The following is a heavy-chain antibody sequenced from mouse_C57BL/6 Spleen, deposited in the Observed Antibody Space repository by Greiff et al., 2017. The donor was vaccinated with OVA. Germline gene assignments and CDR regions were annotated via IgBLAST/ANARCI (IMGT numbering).Heavy chain of an antibody. D-gene: IGHD2-4*01. J-gene: IGHJ3*01. CDR3: ARSYDYEAWFAY. V-gene: IGHV1-69*01. CDR1: GYTFTSYW. CDR2: IDPADSCT. Sequence: QVQLQQPGAELVMPGASVKLSCKASGYTFTSYWMHWVKQRPGQGLEWIGEIDPADSCTNYNQTFKGKSTLTVDKSSSSAYMQLSSLTSEDSAVYYCARSYDYEAWFAYWGQGTLVTVSA.